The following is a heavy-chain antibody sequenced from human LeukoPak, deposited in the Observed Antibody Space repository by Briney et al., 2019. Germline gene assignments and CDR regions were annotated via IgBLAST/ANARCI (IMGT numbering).Heavy chain of an antibody. J-gene: IGHJ4*02. CDR3: AKKGDYFDY. V-gene: IGHV3-23*01. Sequence: PGGSLRLSCAASGFTFSSYAMSWVRQAPGRGLEWVSAISGWGGSTNYADSVKGRFTIPRDNSKNTLYLQMNSLRAEDTAVYYCAKKGDYFDYWGQGTLVIVSS. CDR2: ISGWGGST. CDR1: GFTFSSYA. D-gene: IGHD3-16*01.